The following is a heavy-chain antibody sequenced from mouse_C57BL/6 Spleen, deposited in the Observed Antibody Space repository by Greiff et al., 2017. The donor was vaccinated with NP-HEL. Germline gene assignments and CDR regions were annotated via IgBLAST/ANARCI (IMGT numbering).Heavy chain of an antibody. CDR2: INPGSGGT. D-gene: IGHD1-1*01. CDR3: ARSYGSSPGAMDY. CDR1: GYAFTNYL. V-gene: IGHV1-54*01. Sequence: VQLQQSGAELVRPGTSVKVSCKASGYAFTNYLIEWVKQRPGQGLEWIGVINPGSGGTNYNEKFKGKATLTADKSSSTAYMKLSSLTSEDSAVYFCARSYGSSPGAMDYWGQGTSVTVSS. J-gene: IGHJ4*01.